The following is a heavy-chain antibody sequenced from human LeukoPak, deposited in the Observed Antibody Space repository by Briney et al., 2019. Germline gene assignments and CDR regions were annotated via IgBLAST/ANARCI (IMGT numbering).Heavy chain of an antibody. J-gene: IGHJ4*02. D-gene: IGHD6-13*01. CDR3: AKTAVGSWYRDY. V-gene: IGHV3-30*18. CDR1: GFTFSSYG. Sequence: GGSLRLSCAASGFTFSSYGMHWVRQAPGKGLEWVAFISYDGNNKYYADSVKGRFTISRDNSKNTLYLQMNSLRAEDTAVYYCAKTAVGSWYRDYWGQGTLVTVSS. CDR2: ISYDGNNK.